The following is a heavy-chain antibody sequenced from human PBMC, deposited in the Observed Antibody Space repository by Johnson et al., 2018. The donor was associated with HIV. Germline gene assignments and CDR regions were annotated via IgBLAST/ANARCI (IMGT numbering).Heavy chain of an antibody. CDR2: ISSGDTTI. D-gene: IGHD3-10*01. Sequence: QVQLVESGGGLVKPGGSLRLSCVASGFTFSDYYMTWIRQAPGKGLEWLSYISSGDTTIYYSDSVKGRFTISRDNAKNSLYLQMNSLRAEDTAVYYCARFDGFITTLRVIGAAFDVWGQGTMVTVSS. CDR1: GFTFSDYY. CDR3: ARFDGFITTLRVIGAAFDV. J-gene: IGHJ3*01. V-gene: IGHV3-11*04.